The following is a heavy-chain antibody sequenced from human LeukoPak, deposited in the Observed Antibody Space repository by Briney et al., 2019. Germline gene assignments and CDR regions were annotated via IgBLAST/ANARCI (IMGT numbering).Heavy chain of an antibody. J-gene: IGHJ6*02. Sequence: ASVKVSCKASGYTFTSYGISWVRQAPGQGLEWMGWISAYNGNTNYAQKLQGRVTMTTDTSTSTAYMELRSLRSDDTAVYYCARDAGFDYYYYGMDVWGQGTTVTVPS. V-gene: IGHV1-18*01. CDR3: ARDAGFDYYYYGMDV. CDR2: ISAYNGNT. CDR1: GYTFTSYG. D-gene: IGHD3-3*01.